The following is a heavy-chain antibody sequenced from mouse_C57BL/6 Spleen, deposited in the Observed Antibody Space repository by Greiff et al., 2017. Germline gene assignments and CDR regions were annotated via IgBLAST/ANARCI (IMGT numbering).Heavy chain of an antibody. V-gene: IGHV1-52*01. J-gene: IGHJ1*03. CDR3: ARLYYSNYVWYFDV. D-gene: IGHD2-5*01. Sequence: QVQLQQPGAELVRPGSSVTLSCKASGYTFTSYWMHWVKQRPIQGLEWIGNIDPSDSETHYNHKFKDNATLTLDKSTSTAYMQISSLTSEDSAVYYCARLYYSNYVWYFDVWGTGTTVTVSS. CDR1: GYTFTSYW. CDR2: IDPSDSET.